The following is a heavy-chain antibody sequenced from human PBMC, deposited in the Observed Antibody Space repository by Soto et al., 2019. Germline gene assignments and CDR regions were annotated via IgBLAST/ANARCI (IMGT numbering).Heavy chain of an antibody. CDR1: GGSISSYY. J-gene: IGHJ6*02. V-gene: IGHV4-59*01. CDR2: IYYSGST. CDR3: ARDKSGGYDFWSGYYGSGYYYGMDV. Sequence: PSETLSLTCTVSGGSISSYYWSWIRQPPGKGLEWIGYIYYSGSTNYNPSLKSRVTISVDTSKNQFSLKLSSVTAADTAVYYCARDKSGGYDFWSGYYGSGYYYGMDVWGQGTTVTVSS. D-gene: IGHD3-3*01.